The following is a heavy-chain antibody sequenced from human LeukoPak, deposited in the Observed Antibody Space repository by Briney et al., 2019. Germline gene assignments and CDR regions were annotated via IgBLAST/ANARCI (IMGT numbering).Heavy chain of an antibody. CDR3: ARGSRENVLLWFGGNPNDY. Sequence: GGSLRLSCAASGFTFSSYSMNWVRQAPGKGLEWVSSISSSSSYIYYADSVKGRFTISRDNAKNSLYLQMNSLRAEDTAVYYCARGSRENVLLWFGGNPNDYWGQGTLVTVSS. V-gene: IGHV3-21*01. J-gene: IGHJ4*02. CDR2: ISSSSSYI. D-gene: IGHD3-10*01. CDR1: GFTFSSYS.